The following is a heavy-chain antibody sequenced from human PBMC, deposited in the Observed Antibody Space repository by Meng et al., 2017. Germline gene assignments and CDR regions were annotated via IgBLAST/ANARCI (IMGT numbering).Heavy chain of an antibody. J-gene: IGHJ4*01. V-gene: IGHV4-34*02. CDR3: AREREVAAHASPYFDY. Sequence: VQLQHGGEGRMQPSETPSPTWAAEDASTSCYMHRWRHTPGERVVGWIMINHSGGSTNYNQSFKSRVTISGDTSKNPVYLKLSCVTAADTAVYYCAREREVAAHASPYFDYWGRGTLVTVSS. CDR2: NHSGGST. D-gene: IGHD5-12*01. CDR1: DASTSCYM.